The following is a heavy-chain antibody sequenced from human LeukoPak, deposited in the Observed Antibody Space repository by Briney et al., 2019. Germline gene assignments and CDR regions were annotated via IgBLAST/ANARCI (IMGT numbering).Heavy chain of an antibody. CDR3: AGWYYGGNTCLHMDV. Sequence: ASETLSLTCTVSDGSISSYYWSWIRQPPGKGLEWIGCIHYSGSSAYIPSLKSRLTMSLDTSKNQFSLRLTSVTAADTALYYCAGWYYGGNTCLHMDVWGKGTSVTVSS. V-gene: IGHV4-59*08. CDR1: DGSISSYY. D-gene: IGHD2-21*01. CDR2: IHYSGSS. J-gene: IGHJ6*03.